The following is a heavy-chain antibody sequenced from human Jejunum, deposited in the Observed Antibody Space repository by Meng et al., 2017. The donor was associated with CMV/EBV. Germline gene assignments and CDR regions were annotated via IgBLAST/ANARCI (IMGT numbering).Heavy chain of an antibody. CDR2: ISWTSGRI. Sequence: SGFTFADYAMHWVRHAPGKGLEWVSVISWTSGRIGYADSVKGRFTISRDNAKNSLYLQMNSLRAEDTALYYCAKDKGRNYYYGMDVWGQGTTVTVSS. V-gene: IGHV3-9*01. CDR1: GFTFADYA. J-gene: IGHJ6*02. CDR3: AKDKGRNYYYGMDV.